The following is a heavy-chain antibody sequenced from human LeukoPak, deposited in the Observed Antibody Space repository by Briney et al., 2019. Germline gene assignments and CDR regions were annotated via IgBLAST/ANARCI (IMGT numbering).Heavy chain of an antibody. Sequence: ASVKVSCKASGYTFTSYGISWVRQAPGQGLEWMGWISAYNGNTNYAQKFQGRVTMTRDTSTSTVYMELSSLRSEDTAVYYCARGSRFGVVGRDAFDIWGQGTMVTVSS. CDR1: GYTFTSYG. CDR3: ARGSRFGVVGRDAFDI. CDR2: ISAYNGNT. J-gene: IGHJ3*02. D-gene: IGHD3-3*01. V-gene: IGHV1-18*01.